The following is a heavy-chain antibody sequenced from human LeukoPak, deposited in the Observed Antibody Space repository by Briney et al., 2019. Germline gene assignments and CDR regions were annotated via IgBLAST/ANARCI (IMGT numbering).Heavy chain of an antibody. D-gene: IGHD3-10*01. CDR3: AKVGITMVRGVSYFDY. V-gene: IGHV3-23*01. CDR2: ISGSGGST. CDR1: GFTFSSYA. J-gene: IGHJ4*02. Sequence: TGGSLRLSCAASGFTFSSYAMSWVRQAPGKGLEWVSAISGSGGSTYYADSVKGRFTISRDTSKNTLYLQTNSLRAEDTAVYYCAKVGITMVRGVSYFDYWGQGTLVTVSS.